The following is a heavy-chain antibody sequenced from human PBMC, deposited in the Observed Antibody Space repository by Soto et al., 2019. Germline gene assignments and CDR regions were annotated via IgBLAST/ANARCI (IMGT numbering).Heavy chain of an antibody. CDR3: ARDMDPGHKGVRSYGLMNYYCGMDV. CDR1: GYTFTGYY. J-gene: IGHJ6*02. Sequence: ASVKVSCKASGYTFTGYYMNWVRQAPGQGLEWMGWINPNSGGTNYAQKFQGRVTMTRDTSISTAYMELSRLRSDDTAVYYCARDMDPGHKGVRSYGLMNYYCGMDVWGQGTTVTVSS. D-gene: IGHD3-10*01. V-gene: IGHV1-2*02. CDR2: INPNSGGT.